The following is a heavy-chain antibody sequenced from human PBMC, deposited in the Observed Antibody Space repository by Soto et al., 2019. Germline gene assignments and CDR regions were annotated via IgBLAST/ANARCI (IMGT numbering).Heavy chain of an antibody. CDR1: GGSISSYY. V-gene: IGHV4-59*01. J-gene: IGHJ6*02. D-gene: IGHD3-3*01. Sequence: PSETLSLTCTVSGGSISSYYWSWIRQPPGKGLEWIGYIYYSGSTNYNPSLKSRVTISVDTSKNQFSLKLSSVTAADTAVYYCARERRVTIFGVVIPRGMDVWGQGTTVT. CDR2: IYYSGST. CDR3: ARERRVTIFGVVIPRGMDV.